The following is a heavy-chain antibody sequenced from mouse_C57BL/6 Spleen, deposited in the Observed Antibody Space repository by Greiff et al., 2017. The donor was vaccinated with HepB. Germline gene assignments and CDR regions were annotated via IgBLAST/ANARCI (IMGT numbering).Heavy chain of an antibody. J-gene: IGHJ1*03. V-gene: IGHV1-55*01. CDR1: GYTFTSYW. CDR2: IYPGSGST. Sequence: VQLQQPGAELVKPGASVKMSCKASGYTFTSYWITWVKQRPGQGLEWIGDIYPGSGSTNYNEKFKSKATLTVDTSSSTAYMQLSSLTSEDSAVYYCARGDYYGSSYEWYFDDWGTGTTVTVSS. CDR3: ARGDYYGSSYEWYFDD. D-gene: IGHD1-1*01.